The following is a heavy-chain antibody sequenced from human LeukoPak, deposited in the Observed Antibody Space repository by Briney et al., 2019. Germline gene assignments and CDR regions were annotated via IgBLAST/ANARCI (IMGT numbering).Heavy chain of an antibody. Sequence: PGGSLRLSCAASGFTFSTYEMNWVRQAPGKGLEWVSYISPNGRSINYADSVKGRFTISRDNAKNSLYLQMNSLRAEDTAVYYCAKDGYRGIAVALIYFDYWGQGTLVTVSS. CDR3: AKDGYRGIAVALIYFDY. CDR1: GFTFSTYE. CDR2: ISPNGRSI. J-gene: IGHJ4*02. V-gene: IGHV3-48*03. D-gene: IGHD6-19*01.